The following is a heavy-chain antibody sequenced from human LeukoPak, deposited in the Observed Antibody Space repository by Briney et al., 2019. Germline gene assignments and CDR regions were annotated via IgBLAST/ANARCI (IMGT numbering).Heavy chain of an antibody. V-gene: IGHV4-59*01. Sequence: PSETLSLTCAASDGSISSYYMKWIRQPPGKGLEWIGYIYYSGSTNYNPSLKSRVTISVDTSKNQFALKLSSVTAAHTAVYYCARSYCSSSGCYRYFDYWGQGTLVTVSS. CDR1: DGSISSYY. D-gene: IGHD2-2*01. J-gene: IGHJ4*02. CDR3: ARSYCSSSGCYRYFDY. CDR2: IYYSGST.